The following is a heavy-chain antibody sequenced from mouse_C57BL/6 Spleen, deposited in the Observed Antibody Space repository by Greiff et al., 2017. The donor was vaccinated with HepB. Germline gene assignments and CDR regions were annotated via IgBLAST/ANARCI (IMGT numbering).Heavy chain of an antibody. CDR3: ARYDYGGGYVGAMDY. CDR1: GYTFTSYW. V-gene: IGHV1-55*01. CDR2: IYPGSGST. Sequence: QVQLQQSGAELVKPGASVKMSCKASGYTFTSYWITWVKQRPGQGLEWIGDIYPGSGSTNYKEKFKSKATLTVDTSSSTAYMQRSSLTSEDSAVYYCARYDYGGGYVGAMDYWGQGTSVTVSS. D-gene: IGHD1-1*01. J-gene: IGHJ4*01.